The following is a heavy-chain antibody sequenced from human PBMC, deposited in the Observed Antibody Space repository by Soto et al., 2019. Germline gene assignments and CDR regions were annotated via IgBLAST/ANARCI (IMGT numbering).Heavy chain of an antibody. D-gene: IGHD3-10*01. CDR3: XXXSRKGSAIDFDY. J-gene: IGHJ4*02. CDR1: GYTFSNYD. Sequence: QVQLVQSGAELKKPGASVKVSCKASGYTFSNYDMNWXXXXTGQGPEWIGWVNPNNGDTGYAQKFQGRVTLTTDIXXXXXXXXXXXXXXXXXXXXXXXXXSRKGSAIDFDYWGQGTLITVSS. V-gene: IGHV1-8*01. CDR2: VNPNNGDT.